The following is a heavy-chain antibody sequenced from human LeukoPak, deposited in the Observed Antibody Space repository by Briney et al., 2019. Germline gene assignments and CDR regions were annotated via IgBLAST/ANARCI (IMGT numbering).Heavy chain of an antibody. CDR3: DGGRGWVSNLG. V-gene: IGHV3-7*03. D-gene: IGHD6-19*01. CDR1: GFSFSSYW. J-gene: IGHJ4*02. Sequence: PGGSLRLSCAGSGFSFSSYWMSWVRQAPGKGLEWVANIKQDGSEKYYVDSVKGRFTISRDNAKNPLYLQMSSLRAEDTAVYYCDGGRGWVSNLGGGQGTLVTVSS. CDR2: IKQDGSEK.